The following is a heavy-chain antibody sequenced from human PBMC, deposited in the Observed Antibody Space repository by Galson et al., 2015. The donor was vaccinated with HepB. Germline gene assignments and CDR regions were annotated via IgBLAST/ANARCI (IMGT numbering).Heavy chain of an antibody. V-gene: IGHV3-30*06. Sequence: PLGLSCAASGFTFHPYGLHWVRQAPGKGLEWVAVTSYDGGQDYYSDSVRGRFTISRDNSKNTVYLEMNSLRVEDTAVYYCAGYYYDTRNFDFRVYWGRGTLVSVSS. CDR1: GFTFHPYG. D-gene: IGHD3-9*01. J-gene: IGHJ4*02. CDR3: AGYYYDTRNFDFRVY. CDR2: TSYDGGQD.